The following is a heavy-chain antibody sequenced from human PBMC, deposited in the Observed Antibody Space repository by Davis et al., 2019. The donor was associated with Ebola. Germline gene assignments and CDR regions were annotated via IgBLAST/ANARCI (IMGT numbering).Heavy chain of an antibody. J-gene: IGHJ4*02. CDR1: GFTFSRYS. V-gene: IGHV3-21*01. CDR3: SRVLLGITMVQGGY. D-gene: IGHD3-10*01. CDR2: ISSSSSYI. Sequence: GESLKISCAASGFTFSRYSMNWVRQAPGKGLEWVSSISSSSSYIYYADSVKGRFTISRDNAKNSLYLQMNSLRAEDTAVYYCSRVLLGITMVQGGYWGQGTLITFSS.